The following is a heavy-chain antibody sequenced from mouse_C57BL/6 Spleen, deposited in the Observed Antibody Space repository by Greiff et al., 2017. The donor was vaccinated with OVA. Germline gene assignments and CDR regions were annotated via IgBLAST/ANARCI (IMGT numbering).Heavy chain of an antibody. V-gene: IGHV1-69*01. CDR1: GYTFTSYW. CDR3: ARPSNYEGFAY. Sequence: QVQLQQSGAELVMPGASVKLSCKASGYTFTSYWMHWVKQRPGQGIEWIGEIDPSDSYTNYNQKFKGKSTLTVDKSSSTAYMQLSSLTSEDSAVYYCARPSNYEGFAYWGQGTLVTVSA. CDR2: IDPSDSYT. J-gene: IGHJ3*01. D-gene: IGHD1-1*01.